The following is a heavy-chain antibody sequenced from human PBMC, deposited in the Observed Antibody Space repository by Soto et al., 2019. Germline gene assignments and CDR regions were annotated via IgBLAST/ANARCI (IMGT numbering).Heavy chain of an antibody. CDR3: VKDRAPRDGYKTQPGS. CDR1: GFTFSIYA. J-gene: IGHJ5*02. V-gene: IGHV3-64D*06. CDR2: VSTNGGTS. D-gene: IGHD5-12*01. Sequence: GGSLRLSCSASGFTFSIYAMHWVRQAPGKGLEYVSAVSTNGGTSYYADSVKGRFTISRDNSRNTLYLQMNSLRPKDTAVYYCVKDRAPRDGYKTQPGSWGLGTLVTVSS.